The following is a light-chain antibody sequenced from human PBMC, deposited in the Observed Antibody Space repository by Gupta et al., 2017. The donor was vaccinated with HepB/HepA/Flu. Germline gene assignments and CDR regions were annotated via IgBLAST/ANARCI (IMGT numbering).Light chain of an antibody. CDR2: HAA. CDR1: QNIGNN. V-gene: IGKV3-15*01. J-gene: IGKJ1*01. CDR3: QQYTDCPPWT. Sequence: EIVMTQSPATLSVSPGRRATLSCRASQNIGNNLAWYQQRPGHPPSLLLFHAALRAAGTPSRFSGTGSGREFTLTISSPQPEDSAVYYCQQYTDCPPWTFGQGTKVEIK.